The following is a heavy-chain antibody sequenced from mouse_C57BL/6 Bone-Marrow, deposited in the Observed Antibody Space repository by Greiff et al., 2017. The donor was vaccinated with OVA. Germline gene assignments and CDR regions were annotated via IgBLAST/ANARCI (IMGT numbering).Heavy chain of an antibody. V-gene: IGHV1-18*01. CDR1: GYTFTDYN. CDR3: AREAMVTTRDWYFDV. J-gene: IGHJ1*03. Sequence: VQLKESGPELVKPGASVKIPCKASGYTFTDYNMDWVKQSHGKSLEWIGDINPNNGGTIYNQKFKGKATLTVDKSSSTAYMELRSLTSEDTAVYYCAREAMVTTRDWYFDVWGTGTTVTVSS. CDR2: INPNNGGT. D-gene: IGHD2-2*01.